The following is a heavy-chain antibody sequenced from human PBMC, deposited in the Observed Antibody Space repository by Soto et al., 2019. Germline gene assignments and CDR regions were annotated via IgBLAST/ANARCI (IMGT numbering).Heavy chain of an antibody. V-gene: IGHV3-23*01. CDR3: AKAGRASYYFDY. D-gene: IGHD2-21*01. J-gene: IGHJ4*02. CDR1: VFTFSSYA. CDR2: ISGSGGST. Sequence: GFLRLSCSASVFTFSSYAMSWVRQAPGKGLEWVSAISGSGGSTYYADSVKGRFTISRDNSKNTLYLQMNSLRAEDTAVYYCAKAGRASYYFDYWGQGTLVTVSS.